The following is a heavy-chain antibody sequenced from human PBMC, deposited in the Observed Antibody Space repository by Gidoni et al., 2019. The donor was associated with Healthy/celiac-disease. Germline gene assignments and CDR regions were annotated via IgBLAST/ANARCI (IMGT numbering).Heavy chain of an antibody. CDR2: IYPGDSDT. D-gene: IGHD6-13*01. V-gene: IGHV5-51*01. J-gene: IGHJ5*02. CDR1: GYSFPSYW. Sequence: EVQLVQSGAAVNKPAESLKISCKGSGYSFPSYWIGWVRQMPGKGLEWMGIIYPGDSDTRYSPSFQGQVTISADKSISTAYLQWSSLKASDTAMYYCARQKQQLVRSGRGSDWFDPWGQGTLVTVSS. CDR3: ARQKQQLVRSGRGSDWFDP.